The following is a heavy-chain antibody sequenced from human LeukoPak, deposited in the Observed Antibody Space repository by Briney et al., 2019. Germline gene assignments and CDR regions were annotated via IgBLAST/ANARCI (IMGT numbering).Heavy chain of an antibody. CDR1: GGSISTYY. D-gene: IGHD3/OR15-3a*01. CDR2: IYYSGST. V-gene: IGHV4-59*08. Sequence: SETLSLTCTVSGGSISTYYWSWIRQPPGKGLEWIGYIYYSGSTNYNPSLKSRVTISVDTSKNQFSLNLSSVTAADTAVYYCARQEIGLRSFDPWGQGTLVTVSS. J-gene: IGHJ5*02. CDR3: ARQEIGLRSFDP.